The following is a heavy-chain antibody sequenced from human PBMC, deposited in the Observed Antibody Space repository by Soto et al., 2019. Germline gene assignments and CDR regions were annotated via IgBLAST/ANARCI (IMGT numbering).Heavy chain of an antibody. D-gene: IGHD3-10*01. CDR2: IIPILGIA. Sequence: SVKVSCKASGGTFSSYTISWVRQAPGQGLEWMGRIIPILGIANYAQKFQGRVTITADKSTSTAYMELSSLRSEDTAVYYCARDGTMVRPLDYWGQGTLVTVSS. J-gene: IGHJ4*02. V-gene: IGHV1-69*04. CDR1: GGTFSSYT. CDR3: ARDGTMVRPLDY.